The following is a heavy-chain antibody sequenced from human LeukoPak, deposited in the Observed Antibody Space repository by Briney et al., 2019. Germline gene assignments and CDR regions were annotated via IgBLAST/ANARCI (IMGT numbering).Heavy chain of an antibody. D-gene: IGHD4/OR15-4a*01. V-gene: IGHV4-4*02. Sequence: SGTLSLTCAVSGGSISSSNWWSWVRQPPGKGLEWIGEIYHSGSTNYNPSLKSRVTISVDTSKNQFSLKLSSVTAADTAVYYCARARGATEGYYFASGAQGPLVPAPS. J-gene: IGHJ4*02. CDR3: ARARGATEGYYFAS. CDR1: GGSISSSNW. CDR2: IYHSGST.